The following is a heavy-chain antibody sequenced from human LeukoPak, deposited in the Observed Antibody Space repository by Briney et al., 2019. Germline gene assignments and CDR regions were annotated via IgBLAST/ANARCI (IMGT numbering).Heavy chain of an antibody. CDR1: GFTFSTYP. V-gene: IGHV3-23*01. D-gene: IGHD1-26*01. Sequence: PGGSLRLSCTAPGFTFSTYPLTWVRQAPGKGPEWVATIGTVADTYYADSVKGRFTISRDDSSNALYLHMSSLRAEDAAVYYCAKSKIVEGRGYFDLWGRGTLVTVSS. CDR2: IGTVADT. CDR3: AKSKIVEGRGYFDL. J-gene: IGHJ2*01.